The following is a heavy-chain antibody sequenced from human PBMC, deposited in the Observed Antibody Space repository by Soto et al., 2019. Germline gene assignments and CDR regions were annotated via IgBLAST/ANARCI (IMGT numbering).Heavy chain of an antibody. V-gene: IGHV4-31*03. J-gene: IGHJ6*02. CDR2: IYYSGST. CDR1: GGSISSGGYY. CDR3: ARDRSHVGSDYYYGMDV. Sequence: SETLSLTCTVSGGSISSGGYYWSWIRQHPGRGLEWIGYIYYSGSTYYNPSLKSRVTISVDTSKNQFSLKLSSVTAADTAVYYCARDRSHVGSDYYYGMDVWGQGTTVTVSS. D-gene: IGHD3-10*01.